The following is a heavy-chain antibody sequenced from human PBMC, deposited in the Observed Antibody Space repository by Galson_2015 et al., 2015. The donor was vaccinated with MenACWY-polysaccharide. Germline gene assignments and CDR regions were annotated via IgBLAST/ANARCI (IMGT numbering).Heavy chain of an antibody. CDR1: GFSFSNYA. D-gene: IGHD1-1*01. CDR2: IRRSGDST. V-gene: IGHV3-23*01. CDR3: AKDLSTSTYYQRDV. J-gene: IGHJ6*03. Sequence: SLRLSCAASGFSFSNYAMNWVRHSPTKGLEWVSFIRRSGDSTAYADSVKGRFTISRDNLKNTLYLQMNSLTAADTAVYYCAKDLSTSTYYQRDVWGKGTTVTVFS.